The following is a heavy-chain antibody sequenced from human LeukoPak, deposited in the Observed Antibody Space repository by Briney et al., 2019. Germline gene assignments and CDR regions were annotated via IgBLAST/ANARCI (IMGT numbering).Heavy chain of an antibody. CDR2: ISYEGSNK. CDR1: GFTFSSYA. V-gene: IGHV3-30*04. CDR3: ARGPSIAAYSNY. D-gene: IGHD6-6*01. J-gene: IGHJ4*02. Sequence: GGSLRLSCAASGFTFSSYAMHWVRQAPGKGLEWVAVISYEGSNKYYADFVKGRFTISRDNSKNTLYLQMNSLRAEDTAVYYCARGPSIAAYSNYWGQGTLVTVSS.